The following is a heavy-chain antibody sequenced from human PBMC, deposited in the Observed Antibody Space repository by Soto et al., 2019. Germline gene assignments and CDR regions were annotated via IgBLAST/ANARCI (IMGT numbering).Heavy chain of an antibody. D-gene: IGHD2-15*01. CDR2: INAGNGNT. CDR1: GYTFTSYA. CDR3: ARASIVVVVASYYYGIGV. V-gene: IGHV1-3*01. Sequence: ASLKISCKASGYTFTSYAMHWVRQAPGQRLEWMGWINAGNGNTKYSQKFQGRVTITRDTSASTAYMELSSLRSEDTAVYYCARASIVVVVASYYYGIGVCGQ. J-gene: IGHJ6*02.